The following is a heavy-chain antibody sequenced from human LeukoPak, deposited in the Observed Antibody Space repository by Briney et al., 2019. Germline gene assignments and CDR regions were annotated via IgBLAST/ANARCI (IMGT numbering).Heavy chain of an antibody. Sequence: GGSLRLSCAASGFTFNNYAMNWVRQAPGKGLEWVSGMSGPGATTSYADSVRGRFAISRDNSENTLYLQMNNLRAEDTALYYRAKSVSLIVVAGGYLDYWGQGTLVTVSS. CDR2: MSGPGATT. D-gene: IGHD2-15*01. CDR1: GFTFNNYA. CDR3: AKSVSLIVVAGGYLDY. V-gene: IGHV3-23*01. J-gene: IGHJ4*02.